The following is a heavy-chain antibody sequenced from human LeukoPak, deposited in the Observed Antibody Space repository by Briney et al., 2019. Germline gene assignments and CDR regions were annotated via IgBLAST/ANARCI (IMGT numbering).Heavy chain of an antibody. CDR2: ISYDGSNK. V-gene: IGHV3-30*04. D-gene: IGHD5-24*01. J-gene: IGHJ4*02. CDR1: GFTFGSYA. CDR3: SQSHGYNWSYFDY. Sequence: LPGRSLRLSCAASGFTFGSYAMHWVRQAPGKGLEWVAVISYDGSNKYYADSVKGRFTISRDNSKNTLYLQMNSLRAEDTAVYYCSQSHGYNWSYFDYWGQGTLVTVSS.